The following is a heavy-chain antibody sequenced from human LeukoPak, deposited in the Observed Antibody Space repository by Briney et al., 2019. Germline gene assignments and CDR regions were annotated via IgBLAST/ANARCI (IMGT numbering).Heavy chain of an antibody. V-gene: IGHV3-33*01. D-gene: IGHD5-18*01. CDR3: ARAYSYGQRLDY. CDR2: IWYDGSNK. Sequence: GGSLRLSCAASGFTFSSYGMHWVRQAPGEGLEWVAVIWYDGSNKYYADSVKGRFTISRDNSKNTLYLQMNSLRAEDTAVYYCARAYSYGQRLDYWGQGTLVTVSS. J-gene: IGHJ4*02. CDR1: GFTFSSYG.